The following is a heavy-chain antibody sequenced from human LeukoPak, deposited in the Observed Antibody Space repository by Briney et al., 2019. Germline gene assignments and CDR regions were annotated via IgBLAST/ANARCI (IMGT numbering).Heavy chain of an antibody. V-gene: IGHV1-2*02. D-gene: IGHD2-2*01. CDR3: ARGGSPIFYYYIDV. Sequence: ASVKVSCKASGYTFSDNYIHWVRQAPGQGLEWMGWINPNSGGTNSAQKFQGRVTMTRDTSISTAYMELSRLRSDDTAVYYCARGGSPIFYYYIDVWGMGTTVTISS. CDR2: INPNSGGT. CDR1: GYTFSDNY. J-gene: IGHJ6*03.